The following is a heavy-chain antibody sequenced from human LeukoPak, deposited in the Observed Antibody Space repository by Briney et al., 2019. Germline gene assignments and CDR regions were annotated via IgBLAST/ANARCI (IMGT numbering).Heavy chain of an antibody. CDR2: ISGSGGST. CDR1: GFTFSSYA. D-gene: IGHD1-26*01. J-gene: IGHJ4*02. CDR3: ATGGDSGSYYFDY. V-gene: IGHV3-23*01. Sequence: GGSLRLSCAASGFTFSSYAMSWVRQAPGKGLEWVSAISGSGGSTYYADSGKGRFTISRDNSKNTLYLQMNSLRAEDTAVYYCATGGDSGSYYFDYWGQGTLVTVSS.